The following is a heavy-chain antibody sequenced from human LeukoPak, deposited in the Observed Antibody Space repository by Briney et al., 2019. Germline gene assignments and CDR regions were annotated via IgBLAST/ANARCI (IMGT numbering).Heavy chain of an antibody. Sequence: GGSLRLSCAASGFTFSSYAMSWVRQAPGEGLEWVSTIRDSGRSTNYADSVLGRFTISRDNSNNTLYLQMNSLRAEDTAVYYCAKAYCSGGVCCFDSWGQGTLVTVSS. CDR3: AKAYCSGGVCCFDS. V-gene: IGHV3-23*01. CDR1: GFTFSSYA. CDR2: IRDSGRST. D-gene: IGHD2-15*01. J-gene: IGHJ4*02.